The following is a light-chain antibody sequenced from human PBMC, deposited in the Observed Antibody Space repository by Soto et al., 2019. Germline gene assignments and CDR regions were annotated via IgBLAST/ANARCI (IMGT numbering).Light chain of an antibody. CDR3: QPYDDLPFT. J-gene: IGKJ3*01. Sequence: DLQVTQSPSSLSASVGDRVTITCQASQNINIYLNWYQQSPGRAPKLLIYDASSLEKGVPSRFSGTGSGTHFTLTISSLQPEDIATYYCQPYDDLPFTFGPGTKVDIK. V-gene: IGKV1-33*01. CDR1: QNINIY. CDR2: DAS.